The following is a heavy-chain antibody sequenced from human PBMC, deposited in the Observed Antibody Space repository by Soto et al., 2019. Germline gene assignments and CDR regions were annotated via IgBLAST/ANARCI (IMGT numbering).Heavy chain of an antibody. V-gene: IGHV1-18*01. J-gene: IGHJ4*02. D-gene: IGHD5-12*01. CDR1: GYTFTSYG. Sequence: GASVQVSCKASGYTFTSYGISWVRQAPGQGLEWMGWISAYNGNTNYAQKLQGRVTMTTDTSTSTAYMELRSLRSDDTAVYYCARFSAYSGYDPVHYFDYWGQGTLVTVSS. CDR3: ARFSAYSGYDPVHYFDY. CDR2: ISAYNGNT.